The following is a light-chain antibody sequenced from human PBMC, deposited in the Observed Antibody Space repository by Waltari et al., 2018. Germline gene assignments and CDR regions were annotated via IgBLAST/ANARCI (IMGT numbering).Light chain of an antibody. J-gene: IGLJ2*01. V-gene: IGLV3-19*01. CDR3: NSRDPTTNAVV. Sequence: SSELTQDPAVSVALGQTVRITCQGDHLTTYAPNWYQQRPGQAPILVIFSVDDRPSGIPDRFSGSLSGDTASLTITGTQAEDEADYYCNSRDPTTNAVVFGGGTRLTVL. CDR2: SVD. CDR1: HLTTYA.